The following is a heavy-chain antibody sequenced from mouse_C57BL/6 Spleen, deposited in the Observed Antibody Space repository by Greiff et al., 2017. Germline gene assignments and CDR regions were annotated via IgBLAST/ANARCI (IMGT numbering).Heavy chain of an antibody. CDR1: GYTFPSYG. V-gene: IGHV1-81*01. J-gene: IGHJ4*01. D-gene: IGHD2-4*01. CDR3: ARCLIYYDYDDSFYAMDY. CDR2: IYPRSGNT. Sequence: QVHVKQSGAELARPGASVKLSCKASGYTFPSYGISWVKQRTGQGLEWIGEIYPRSGNTYYNEKFKGKATLTADKSSSTAYMELRSLTSEDSAVYFCARCLIYYDYDDSFYAMDYWGQGTSVTVSS.